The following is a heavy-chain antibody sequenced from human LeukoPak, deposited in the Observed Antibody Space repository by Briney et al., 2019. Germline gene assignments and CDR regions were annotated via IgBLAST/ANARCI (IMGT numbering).Heavy chain of an antibody. D-gene: IGHD4-11*01. Sequence: PGGSLRLSCAASGFTFSSYWMSWVRQAPGKGLEWVANIKQDGSEKNYVDSVKGRFTISRDNTKNSLYLQMNSLRAEDTAVYYCARMRFAGSKLSWGQGTLVTVSS. V-gene: IGHV3-7*03. CDR1: GFTFSSYW. CDR3: ARMRFAGSKLS. J-gene: IGHJ5*02. CDR2: IKQDGSEK.